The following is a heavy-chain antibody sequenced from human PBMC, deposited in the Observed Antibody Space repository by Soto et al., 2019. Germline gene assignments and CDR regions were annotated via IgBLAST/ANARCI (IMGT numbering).Heavy chain of an antibody. CDR1: GYTFTGYY. CDR2: INPNSGGT. V-gene: IGHV1-2*02. D-gene: IGHD2-15*01. CDR3: ARSEPRLGYCSGGSCYEWFDP. Sequence: SVKVSCKASGYTFTGYYMHWVRQAPGQGLEWMGWINPNSGGTNYAQKFQGRVTMTRDTSISTAYMELSRLRSDDTAVYYCARSEPRLGYCSGGSCYEWFDPWGQGTLVTVS. J-gene: IGHJ5*02.